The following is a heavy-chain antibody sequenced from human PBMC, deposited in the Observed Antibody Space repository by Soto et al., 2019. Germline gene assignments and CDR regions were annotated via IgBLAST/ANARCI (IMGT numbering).Heavy chain of an antibody. CDR1: GFTFSNAW. V-gene: IGHV3-15*01. J-gene: IGHJ5*02. D-gene: IGHD3-10*01. CDR3: MHYYVDSYSTSS. Sequence: EVQVVESGGGLVKPGGSLRLSCAASGFTFSNAWMSWVRQAPGKGLEWVGLIKTKTDGSTTDYAAPVKGRFSISRDDSRRTVYLQMHSLKTEDTAGYYCMHYYVDSYSTSSWGQGTLVTVSS. CDR2: IKTKTDGSTT.